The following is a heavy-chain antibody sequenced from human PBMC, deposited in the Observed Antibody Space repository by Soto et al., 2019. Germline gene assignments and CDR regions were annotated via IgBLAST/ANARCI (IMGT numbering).Heavy chain of an antibody. V-gene: IGHV3-23*01. CDR2: ISGSGGST. CDR3: AKKGFTIFGVVIGGCYDY. J-gene: IGHJ4*02. D-gene: IGHD3-3*01. CDR1: GFTFSSYA. Sequence: GESLKISCAASGFTFSSYAMSWVRQAPGKGLEWVSAISGSGGSTYYADSVKGRFTISRDNSKNTLYLQMNSLRAEDTAVYYCAKKGFTIFGVVIGGCYDYWGQGTLVTVSS.